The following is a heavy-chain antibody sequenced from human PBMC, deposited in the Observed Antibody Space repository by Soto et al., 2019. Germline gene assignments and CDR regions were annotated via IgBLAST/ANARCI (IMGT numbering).Heavy chain of an antibody. V-gene: IGHV4-31*03. D-gene: IGHD2-2*02. Sequence: SETLSLTCTVSGGSISSGGYYGSWIRQHPGKGLEWIGYIYYSGSTYYNPSLESRVTISVDTSKNQFSLKLSSVTAADTAVYYCARLYRLQESFLSTDYYYYYMDVWGKGTTVTVSS. CDR3: ARLYRLQESFLSTDYYYYYMDV. CDR2: IYYSGST. CDR1: GGSISSGGYY. J-gene: IGHJ6*03.